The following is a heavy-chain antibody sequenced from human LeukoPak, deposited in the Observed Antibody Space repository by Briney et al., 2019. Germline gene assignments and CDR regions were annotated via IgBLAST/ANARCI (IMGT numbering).Heavy chain of an antibody. CDR1: GGSISSYY. D-gene: IGHD2-15*01. CDR2: IYYSGST. CDR3: ASSQGGSSWFDP. Sequence: PSQTLSLTCTVSGGSISSYYWSWIRQPPGKGLEWIGYIYYSGSTNYNPSLKSRVTISVDTSKNQFSLKLSSVTAADTAVYYCASSQGGSSWFDPWGQGTLVTVSS. V-gene: IGHV4-59*01. J-gene: IGHJ5*02.